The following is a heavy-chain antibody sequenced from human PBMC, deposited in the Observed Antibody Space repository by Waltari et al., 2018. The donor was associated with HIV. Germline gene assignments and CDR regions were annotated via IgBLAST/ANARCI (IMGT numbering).Heavy chain of an antibody. CDR2: INSDGSST. Sequence: EVQLVESGGGSVQPGGSLSLSCAASGLPVSSYWMFWVRQVPGKGLVWVSRINSDGSSTTYADSVKGRFTISRDNAKNTLYLQMNSLRAEDTAMYYCTRGNGHAFDLWGQGTMVTVSS. CDR1: GLPVSSYW. D-gene: IGHD2-8*01. CDR3: TRGNGHAFDL. J-gene: IGHJ3*01. V-gene: IGHV3-74*01.